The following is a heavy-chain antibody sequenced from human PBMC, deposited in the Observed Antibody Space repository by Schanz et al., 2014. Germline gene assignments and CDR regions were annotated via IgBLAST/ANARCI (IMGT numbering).Heavy chain of an antibody. D-gene: IGHD5-12*01. CDR2: MNESHSTI. CDR3: ARKVVATIGGDYDN. CDR1: GFSFSSYA. J-gene: IGHJ4*02. V-gene: IGHV3-23*01. Sequence: EVQLLESGGGLVEPGGSLRLSCAASGFSFSSYAMGWVRQARGKGLEWVSAMNESHSTIYYADSVRGRFTISRDNAENTLFLQMNSWRAEDTAVYYCARKVVATIGGDYDNWGQGTRVIVS.